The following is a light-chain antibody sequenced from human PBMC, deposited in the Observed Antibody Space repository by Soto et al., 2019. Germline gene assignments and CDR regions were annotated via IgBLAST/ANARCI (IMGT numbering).Light chain of an antibody. CDR1: QSLLHSDGYIY. CDR2: LGS. J-gene: IGKJ4*01. Sequence: DLVMTQSPLSLPVTPGEPASISCRSSQSLLHSDGYIYLDWFLQRPGQSPQLLIYLGSSRASGVPDRFSGSGSGTDFTLKISRVEAEDVGVYYCMQALQTPLTFGGGTKVDIK. V-gene: IGKV2-28*01. CDR3: MQALQTPLT.